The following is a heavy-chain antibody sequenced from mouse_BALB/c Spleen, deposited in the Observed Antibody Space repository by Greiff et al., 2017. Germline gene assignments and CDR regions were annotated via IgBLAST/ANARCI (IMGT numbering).Heavy chain of an antibody. CDR3: TRLGGNRFDY. V-gene: IGHV1-15*01. Sequence: QVQLKESGAELVRPGASVTLSCKASGYTFTDYEMHWVKQTPVHGLEWIGAIDPETGGTAYNQKFKGKATLTADKSSSTAYMELRSLTSEDSAVYYCTRLGGNRFDYWGQGTTLTVAS. CDR1: GYTFTDYE. D-gene: IGHD2-1*01. CDR2: IDPETGGT. J-gene: IGHJ2*01.